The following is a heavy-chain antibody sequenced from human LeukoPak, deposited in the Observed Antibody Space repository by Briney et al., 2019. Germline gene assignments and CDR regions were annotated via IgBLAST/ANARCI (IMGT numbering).Heavy chain of an antibody. CDR3: ASAMIGVPDDAFDI. D-gene: IGHD3-22*01. V-gene: IGHV4-39*01. CDR2: IYYSGST. J-gene: IGHJ3*02. Sequence: PSETLSLTCTVSGGSISSSSHYWGWIRQPPGKGLEWIGSIYYSGSTYYNPSLKSRVTISEDTSKNQFSVKVRYVTAADTAVYYCASAMIGVPDDAFDIWGQGTMVTVSS. CDR1: GGSISSSSHY.